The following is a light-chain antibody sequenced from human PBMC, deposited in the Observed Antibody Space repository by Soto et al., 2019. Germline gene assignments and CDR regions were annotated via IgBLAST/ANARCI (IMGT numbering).Light chain of an antibody. CDR3: QQRSNWPQT. V-gene: IGKV3-11*01. J-gene: IGKJ1*01. CDR2: ESS. Sequence: EIVLTQSPGTLSLSPGERATLSCRASQSVSRNYLAWYQQKPGQAPRLLIYESSNRATGIAARFSGSGSGTDFTLTISSLEPEDFAVYYCQQRSNWPQTFGQGTKV. CDR1: QSVSRNY.